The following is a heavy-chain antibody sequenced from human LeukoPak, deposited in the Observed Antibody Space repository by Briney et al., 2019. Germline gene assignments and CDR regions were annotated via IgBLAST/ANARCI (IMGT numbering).Heavy chain of an antibody. D-gene: IGHD3-9*01. CDR3: ARGKELRYFDWLFSPDADFGY. CDR2: MNPNSGNT. CDR1: GYTFTSYD. V-gene: IGHV1-8*01. Sequence: ASVKVSCKASGYTFTSYDINWVRQATGQGLEWMGWMNPNSGNTGYAQKFQGRVTMTRNTSISTAYMELSSLRSEDTAVYYCARGKELRYFDWLFSPDADFGYWGQGTLVTVSS. J-gene: IGHJ4*02.